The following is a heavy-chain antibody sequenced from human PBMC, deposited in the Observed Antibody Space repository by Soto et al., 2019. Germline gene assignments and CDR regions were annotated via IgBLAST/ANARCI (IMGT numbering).Heavy chain of an antibody. D-gene: IGHD3-3*01. CDR1: SGSISSSNW. CDR3: ARTLRIFGVVSYFDY. CDR2: IYHSGST. V-gene: IGHV4-4*02. J-gene: IGHJ4*02. Sequence: QVQLQESGPGLVKPSGTLSLTCAVSSGSISSSNWWSWVRQPPGKGLEWIGEIYHSGSTNYNPSLKGRVTISVDKSKNQFSLKLSSVTAADTAVYYCARTLRIFGVVSYFDYWGQGTLVTVSS.